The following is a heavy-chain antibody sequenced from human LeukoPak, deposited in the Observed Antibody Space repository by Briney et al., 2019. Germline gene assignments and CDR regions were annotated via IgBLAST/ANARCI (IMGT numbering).Heavy chain of an antibody. CDR3: ARVQFFSGGRKQQLSY. V-gene: IGHV1-8*01. Sequence: ASVKVSCKASGYTFTSYDINWVRQATGQGLEWMGWMNPNSGNTGYAQKFQGRVTMTRNTSISTAYMELSSLRSEDTAVYYCARVQFFSGGRKQQLSYWGQGTLVTVSS. D-gene: IGHD6-13*01. CDR1: GYTFTSYD. CDR2: MNPNSGNT. J-gene: IGHJ4*02.